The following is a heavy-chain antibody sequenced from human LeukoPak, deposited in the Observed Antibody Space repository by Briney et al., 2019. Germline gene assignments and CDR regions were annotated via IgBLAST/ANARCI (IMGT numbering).Heavy chain of an antibody. Sequence: GGSPRLSCAASGFTFSDHYMDWVRQAPGKGLEWVGRTRNKANSYTTEYAASVKGRFTISRDDSKNSLYLQMNSLKIEDTAVYYCARATYDSSGYSFDYWGQGTLVTVSS. V-gene: IGHV3-72*01. CDR3: ARATYDSSGYSFDY. D-gene: IGHD3-22*01. CDR1: GFTFSDHY. J-gene: IGHJ4*02. CDR2: TRNKANSYTT.